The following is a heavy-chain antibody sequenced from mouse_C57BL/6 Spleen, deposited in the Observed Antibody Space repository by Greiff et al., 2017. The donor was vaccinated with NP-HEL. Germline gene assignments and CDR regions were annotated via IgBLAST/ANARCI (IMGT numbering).Heavy chain of an antibody. J-gene: IGHJ2*01. Sequence: EVMLVESGGGLVKPGGSLKLSCAASGFTFSDYGMHWVRQAPEKGLEWVAYISSGSSTIYYVDTVKGRFTISRDNAKNTLFLQMTSLRSEDTAMYYCARQATTVVDYWGQGTTLTVSS. CDR3: ARQATTVVDY. V-gene: IGHV5-17*01. CDR1: GFTFSDYG. D-gene: IGHD1-1*01. CDR2: ISSGSSTI.